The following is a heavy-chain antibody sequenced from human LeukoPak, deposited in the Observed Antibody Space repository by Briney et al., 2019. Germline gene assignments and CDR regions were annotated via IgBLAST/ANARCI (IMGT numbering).Heavy chain of an antibody. V-gene: IGHV3-7*03. CDR2: IKKDGTEK. Sequence: GGSLRLSCAASGFTFSSYAMSWVRQAPGRGLEWVANIKKDGTEKNYVDSVRGRFTISRDNAQNSLYLQMNNLRAEDTAIYYCEAYGSVWGQGTLVIVSS. D-gene: IGHD3-10*01. CDR3: EAYGSV. CDR1: GFTFSSYA. J-gene: IGHJ4*02.